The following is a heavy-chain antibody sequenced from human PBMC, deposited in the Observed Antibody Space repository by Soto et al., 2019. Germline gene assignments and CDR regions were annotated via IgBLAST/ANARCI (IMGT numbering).Heavy chain of an antibody. CDR2: ISYDGSNK. CDR3: VKEDWSGYYLPSGYYYGMDV. D-gene: IGHD3-3*01. Sequence: PGGSLRLSCAASGFTFSSYGMHWVRQAPGKGLEWVAVISYDGSNKYYADSVKGRFTISRDNSKNTLYLQMNSQRAEDKTVYYCVKEDWSGYYLPSGYYYGMDVWGQGTTVTVSS. J-gene: IGHJ6*02. V-gene: IGHV3-30*18. CDR1: GFTFSSYG.